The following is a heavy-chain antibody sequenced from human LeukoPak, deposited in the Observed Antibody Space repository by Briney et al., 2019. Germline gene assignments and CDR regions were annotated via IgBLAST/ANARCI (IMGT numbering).Heavy chain of an antibody. CDR1: GYTFTSYD. CDR2: MNPNNGNT. CDR3: ARDEGITIFGVVIQNLDY. J-gene: IGHJ4*02. Sequence: GASVKVSCKASGYTFTSYDINWVRQATGQGLEWMGWMNPNNGNTNYAQKLQGRVTMTTDTSTSTAYMELRSLRSDDTAVYYCARDEGITIFGVVIQNLDYWGQGTLVTVSS. V-gene: IGHV1-18*01. D-gene: IGHD3-3*01.